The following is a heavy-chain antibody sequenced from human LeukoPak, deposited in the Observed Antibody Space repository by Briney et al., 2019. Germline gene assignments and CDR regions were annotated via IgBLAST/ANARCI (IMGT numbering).Heavy chain of an antibody. Sequence: GGSLRLSCAASGFTFSSYSMTWVRQAPGKGLEWVSSISSSSSYIYYADSVKGRFTISRDNAKNSLYLQMNSLRAEDTAVYYCAREVVPAATLRFYYYYYMDVWGKGTTVTVSS. D-gene: IGHD2-2*01. CDR1: GFTFSSYS. CDR3: AREVVPAATLRFYYYYYMDV. V-gene: IGHV3-21*01. J-gene: IGHJ6*03. CDR2: ISSSSSYI.